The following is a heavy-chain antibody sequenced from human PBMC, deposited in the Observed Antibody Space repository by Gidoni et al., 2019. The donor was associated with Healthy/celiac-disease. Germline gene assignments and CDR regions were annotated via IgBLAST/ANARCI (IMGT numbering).Heavy chain of an antibody. V-gene: IGHV4-38-2*02. CDR1: GYSISSGYY. J-gene: IGHJ3*02. CDR2: IYHSGST. CDR3: ARVSYYGSGTPIGYAFDI. Sequence: QVQLQESGPGLVKPSETLSLTCPVSGYSISSGYYWGWIRQPPGKGLEWSGSIYHSGSTYYNPSLKRRVTISVDTSKNQFSLKLSSVTAADTAVYYCARVSYYGSGTPIGYAFDIWGQGTMVTVSS. D-gene: IGHD3-10*01.